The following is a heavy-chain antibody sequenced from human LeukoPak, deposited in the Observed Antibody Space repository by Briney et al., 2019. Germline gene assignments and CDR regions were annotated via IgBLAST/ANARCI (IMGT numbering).Heavy chain of an antibody. CDR3: AKGGDGYNSPFDY. Sequence: PGGSLRLSCAASGFTFSSYGMHRVRQAPGKGLEWVAVIWYGGSNKYYADSVKGRFTISRDNSKNTLYLQMNSLRAEDMAVYYCAKGGDGYNSPFDYWGQGTLVTVSS. D-gene: IGHD5-24*01. V-gene: IGHV3-30*02. J-gene: IGHJ4*02. CDR2: IWYGGSNK. CDR1: GFTFSSYG.